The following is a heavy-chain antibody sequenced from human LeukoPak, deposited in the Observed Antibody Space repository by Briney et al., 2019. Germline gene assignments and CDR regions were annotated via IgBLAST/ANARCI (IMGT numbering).Heavy chain of an antibody. Sequence: SETLSLTCTVSGGSISGYYWSWIRQPAGKGLEWIGRIYTSGSTNYNPSLKSRVTMSVDTSKNQFSLKLSSVTAADTAVYYCARTQLERDAFDIWGQGTMVTVSS. CDR1: GGSISGYY. D-gene: IGHD1-1*01. J-gene: IGHJ3*02. V-gene: IGHV4-4*07. CDR3: ARTQLERDAFDI. CDR2: IYTSGST.